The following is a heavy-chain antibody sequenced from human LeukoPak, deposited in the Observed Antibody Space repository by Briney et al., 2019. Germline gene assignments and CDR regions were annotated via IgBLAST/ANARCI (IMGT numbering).Heavy chain of an antibody. D-gene: IGHD6-6*01. CDR1: GGTFSSYA. Sequence: SVKVSCKASGGTFSSYAISWVRQAPGQGLEWMGGIIPIFGTANYAQKFQGRVTITTDESTSTAYMELSSLRSEDTAVYYCAGGIAAEDYFDYWGQGTLVTVSS. CDR3: AGGIAAEDYFDY. CDR2: IIPIFGTA. V-gene: IGHV1-69*05. J-gene: IGHJ4*02.